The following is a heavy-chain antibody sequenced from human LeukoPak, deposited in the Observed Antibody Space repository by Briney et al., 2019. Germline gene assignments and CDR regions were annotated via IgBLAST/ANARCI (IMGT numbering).Heavy chain of an antibody. J-gene: IGHJ4*02. V-gene: IGHV3-30*02. D-gene: IGHD5-24*01. CDR2: IRYDGSNK. Sequence: GGSLRLSCAASGFTFSSYGMHWVRQAPGKGLEWVAFIRYDGSNKYYADSVKGRFTISRDNSKNTLYLQMNSLRAEDTAVYYCAREAHVKDGYNYLTFDYWGQGTLVTVSS. CDR1: GFTFSSYG. CDR3: AREAHVKDGYNYLTFDY.